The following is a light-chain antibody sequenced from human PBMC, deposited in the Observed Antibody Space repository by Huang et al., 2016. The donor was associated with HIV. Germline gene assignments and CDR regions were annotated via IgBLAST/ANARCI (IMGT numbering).Light chain of an antibody. CDR2: DAS. CDR1: QSLSSY. V-gene: IGKV3-11*01. J-gene: IGKJ2*01. CDR3: QQRTNWFT. Sequence: EIVLTQSPATLSLSPGERATLSCRASQSLSSYLGWYQKKPGQAPRLLIYDASNRATGIPARFSGSGSGTDFTLTISSLEPEDFAVYYCQQRTNWFTFGQGTRLEIK.